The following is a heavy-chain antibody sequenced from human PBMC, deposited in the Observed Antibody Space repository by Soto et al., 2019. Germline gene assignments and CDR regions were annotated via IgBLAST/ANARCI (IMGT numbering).Heavy chain of an antibody. V-gene: IGHV1-69*13. Sequence: GASVKVSCKASGGTFYTYTFSWVRQAPGQGLEWMGSITPIYPTTNYAEKFQGRLTVTADGSTNTAYMELNSLTSEDTAAYYCARIPRYSFPTSDDLDSWGQGTLVTVSS. CDR2: ITPIYPTT. CDR3: ARIPRYSFPTSDDLDS. J-gene: IGHJ4*02. D-gene: IGHD5-18*01. CDR1: GGTFYTYT.